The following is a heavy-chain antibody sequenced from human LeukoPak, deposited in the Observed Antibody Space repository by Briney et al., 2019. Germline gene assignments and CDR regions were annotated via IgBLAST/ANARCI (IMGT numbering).Heavy chain of an antibody. CDR2: ISGDGDSA. V-gene: IGHV3-23*01. CDR3: ARDNQRLGYCSSTSCSPFDY. Sequence: GGSLRLSCAASGFSFSSYAISWVRQAPGQGLEWVSTISGDGDSAYYADSVKGRFTISRDNSKNTLYLQMNSLRAEDTAVYYCARDNQRLGYCSSTSCSPFDYWGQGTLVTVSS. D-gene: IGHD2-2*01. CDR1: GFSFSSYA. J-gene: IGHJ4*02.